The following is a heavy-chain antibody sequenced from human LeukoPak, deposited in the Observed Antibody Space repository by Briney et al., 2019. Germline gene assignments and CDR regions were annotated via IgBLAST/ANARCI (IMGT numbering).Heavy chain of an antibody. CDR1: GGSISSYY. Sequence: SETLSLTCTVSGGSISSYYWSWIRQLPGKGLEWIGYIYYSGSTSYNPSLKSRVTISVDTSKNQFSLKLSSVTAADTAVYYCARGTDIAAARFDYWGQGTLVTVSS. CDR2: IYYSGST. J-gene: IGHJ4*02. D-gene: IGHD6-13*01. V-gene: IGHV4-59*01. CDR3: ARGTDIAAARFDY.